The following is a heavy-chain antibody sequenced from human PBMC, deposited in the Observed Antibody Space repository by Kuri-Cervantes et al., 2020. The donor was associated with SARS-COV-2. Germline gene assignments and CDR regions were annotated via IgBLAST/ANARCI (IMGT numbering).Heavy chain of an antibody. CDR2: ISSSSSYI. Sequence: LSLTCAASGFTFSSYGMNWVRQAPGKGLEYVSSISSSSSYIYYADSVKGRFTISRDNAKNSLHLQMNSLRAEDTAVYYCARDGGGRPTHSDYWGQGTLVTVSS. CDR3: ARDGGGRPTHSDY. D-gene: IGHD2-15*01. V-gene: IGHV3-21*01. J-gene: IGHJ4*02. CDR1: GFTFSSYG.